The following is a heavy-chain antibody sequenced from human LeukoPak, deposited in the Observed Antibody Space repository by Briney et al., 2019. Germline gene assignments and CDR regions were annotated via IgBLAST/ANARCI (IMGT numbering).Heavy chain of an antibody. CDR2: TYYRPKLYN. CDR1: GDSVSSNSAA. J-gene: IGHJ4*02. CDR3: ARTPNYDILTGYYKGDFDY. D-gene: IGHD3-9*01. Sequence: SQTLSLTCAISGDSVSSNSAAWNWIRQSPSRGLEWLGRTYYRPKLYNDYAVSVKSRITINTDTSKNQFSLQLNSVTPEDTAVYYCARTPNYDILTGYYKGDFDYWGQGTLVTVSS. V-gene: IGHV6-1*01.